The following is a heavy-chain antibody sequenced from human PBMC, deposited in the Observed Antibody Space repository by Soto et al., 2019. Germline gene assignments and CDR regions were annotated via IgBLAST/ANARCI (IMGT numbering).Heavy chain of an antibody. CDR2: ISYDGSNK. CDR1: GFTFSSYA. Sequence: QVQLVESGGGVVQPGRSLRLSCAASGFTFSSYAMHWVRQAPGKGLEWVAVISYDGSNKYYADSVKGRFTISRDNSKNTLYLQMNSLRAEDTAVYYCARAFLAARPPLEGVFDPWGQGTLVTVSS. CDR3: ARAFLAARPPLEGVFDP. V-gene: IGHV3-30-3*01. J-gene: IGHJ5*02. D-gene: IGHD6-6*01.